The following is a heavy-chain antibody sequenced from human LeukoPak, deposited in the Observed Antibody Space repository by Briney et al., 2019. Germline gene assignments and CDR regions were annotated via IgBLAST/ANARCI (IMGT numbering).Heavy chain of an antibody. V-gene: IGHV1-46*01. CDR1: GYTFTSYY. Sequence: ASVKVSCKASGYTFTSYYLHWVRQAPGQGLEWVGFINPSGGSTTYAQNFRDRVIMTRDTSTSTVFMELSSLRSEDTAMYYCAREPGHPTCYFDFWGQGTLVTVSS. CDR3: AREPGHPTCYFDF. J-gene: IGHJ4*02. CDR2: INPSGGST.